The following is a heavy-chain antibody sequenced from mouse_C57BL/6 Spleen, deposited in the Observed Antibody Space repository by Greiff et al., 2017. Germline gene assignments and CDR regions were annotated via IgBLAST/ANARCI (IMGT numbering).Heavy chain of an antibody. Sequence: VKLMESGPELVKPGASVKISCKASGYAFSSSWMNWVKQRPGKGLEWIGRIYPGDGDTNYNGKFKGKATLTADKSSSTAYMQLSSLTSEDSAVYFCARSLTAQATWFAYWGQGTLVTVSA. D-gene: IGHD3-2*02. V-gene: IGHV1-82*01. CDR2: IYPGDGDT. J-gene: IGHJ3*01. CDR3: ARSLTAQATWFAY. CDR1: GYAFSSSW.